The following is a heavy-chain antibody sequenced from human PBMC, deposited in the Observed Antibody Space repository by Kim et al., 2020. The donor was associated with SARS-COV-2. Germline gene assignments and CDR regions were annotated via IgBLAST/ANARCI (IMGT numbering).Heavy chain of an antibody. V-gene: IGHV3-11*01. CDR1: GFTFSDYY. J-gene: IGHJ6*03. CDR3: ARDSYDFWSGWNYYYYMDV. CDR2: ISSSGSTI. D-gene: IGHD3-3*01. Sequence: GGSLRLSCAASGFTFSDYYMSWIRQAPGKGLEWVSYISSSGSTIYYADSVKGRFTISRDNANNSLYLQMNSLRAEDTAVYYCARDSYDFWSGWNYYYYMDVWGKGTTVTVSS.